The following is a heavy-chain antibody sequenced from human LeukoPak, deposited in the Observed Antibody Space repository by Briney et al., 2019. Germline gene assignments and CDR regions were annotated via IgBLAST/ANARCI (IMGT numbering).Heavy chain of an antibody. V-gene: IGHV4-34*01. CDR3: ARGPPADYYDRSGFYPCFDY. CDR1: GGSVSGYY. D-gene: IGHD3-22*01. J-gene: IGHJ4*02. CDR2: INHSGST. Sequence: SETLSLTCAVCGGSVSGYYWSWLRQPPGKGLEWIGEINHSGSTNYNPSLKSRVTISVDMSKDQFSLKLGSVTAADTAVYYCARGPPADYYDRSGFYPCFDYWGQGALVTVSS.